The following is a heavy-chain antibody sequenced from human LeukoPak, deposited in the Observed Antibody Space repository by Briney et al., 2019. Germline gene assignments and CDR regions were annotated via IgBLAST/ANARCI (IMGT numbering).Heavy chain of an antibody. D-gene: IGHD3-22*01. Sequence: GGSLRLSCAASGFTFSSYSMNWVRQAPGKGLEWVSYISSSSSTIYYADSVKGRFTISRDNAKNSLYLQMNSLRAEDTAVYYCASSNYYDSSGPWYYFDYWGQGTLVTVSS. CDR3: ASSNYYDSSGPWYYFDY. CDR2: ISSSSSTI. CDR1: GFTFSSYS. V-gene: IGHV3-48*04. J-gene: IGHJ4*02.